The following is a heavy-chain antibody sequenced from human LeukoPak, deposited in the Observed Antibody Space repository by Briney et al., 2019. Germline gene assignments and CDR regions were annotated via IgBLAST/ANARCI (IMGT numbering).Heavy chain of an antibody. V-gene: IGHV4-34*01. D-gene: IGHD2-2*01. Sequence: PSETLSLTCAVYGGSFSGYYWSWIPQPPGKGLEWIGEINHSGSTNYNPSLKSRVTISVDTSKNQFSLKLSSVTAADTAVYYCATHCSSVSCSLATFDIWGQGTMVTVSS. CDR1: GGSFSGYY. CDR2: INHSGST. J-gene: IGHJ3*02. CDR3: ATHCSSVSCSLATFDI.